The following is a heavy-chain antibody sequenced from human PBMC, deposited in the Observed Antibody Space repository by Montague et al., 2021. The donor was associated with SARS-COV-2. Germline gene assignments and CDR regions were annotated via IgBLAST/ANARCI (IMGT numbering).Heavy chain of an antibody. CDR2: FYYSGST. J-gene: IGHJ6*02. CDR1: GSSLSSGGYY. D-gene: IGHD3/OR15-3a*01. Sequence: TLSLTCTVSGSSLSSGGYYWSWIRQPPGKGLEWLGYFYYSGSTYYNPSLKSRVFISADMSKNQFSLNLTSVTAADAAVYYCARDSGRTGYYYGLDVWGQGTTVTVSS. V-gene: IGHV4-31*03. CDR3: ARDSGRTGYYYGLDV.